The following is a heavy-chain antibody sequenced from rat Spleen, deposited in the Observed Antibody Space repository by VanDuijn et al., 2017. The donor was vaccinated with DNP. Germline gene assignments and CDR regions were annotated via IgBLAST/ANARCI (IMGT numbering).Heavy chain of an antibody. Sequence: EVQLQESGPGLVKPSQSLSLTCSVTGDSITRNYWGWVRKFPGNKLEWMGYISYSGSTSYNPSLKSRISISRDTSKNQFFLQLNSVTTEDTATYYCARWLPGYKNYFDYWGQGVMVTVSS. CDR1: GDSITRNY. V-gene: IGHV3-1*01. CDR2: ISYSGST. D-gene: IGHD1-4*01. J-gene: IGHJ2*01. CDR3: ARWLPGYKNYFDY.